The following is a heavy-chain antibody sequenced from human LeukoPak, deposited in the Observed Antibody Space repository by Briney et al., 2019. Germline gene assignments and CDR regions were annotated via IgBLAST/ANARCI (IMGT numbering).Heavy chain of an antibody. Sequence: SAVTVSCKSAGGTFSSYAFSWVRQAPGQGLEWVGVTFLIFGTANYAQKFQGRVTITADESTSTAYMELSSLRSEHTAVYYCASRASIVGATRGDYYYMDVWGKGTTVTISS. CDR1: GGTFSSYA. CDR3: ASRASIVGATRGDYYYMDV. D-gene: IGHD1-26*01. CDR2: TFLIFGTA. J-gene: IGHJ6*03. V-gene: IGHV1-69*13.